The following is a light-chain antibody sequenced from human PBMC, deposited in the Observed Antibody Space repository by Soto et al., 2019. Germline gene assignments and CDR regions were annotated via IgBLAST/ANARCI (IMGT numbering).Light chain of an antibody. Sequence: DIVMTQSPATLSVSPGERATLSCRASQSVRSNLAWYQQKPGQAPRLLIYGASTRATGIPARFSGSGSGTEFTLTISSLQSEDFAVYYCQQYNNWPPGTFGQGTKLEIK. J-gene: IGKJ2*01. V-gene: IGKV3-15*01. CDR1: QSVRSN. CDR3: QQYNNWPPGT. CDR2: GAS.